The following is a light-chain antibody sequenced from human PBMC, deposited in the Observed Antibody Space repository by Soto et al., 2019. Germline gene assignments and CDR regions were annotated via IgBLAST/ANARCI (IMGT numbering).Light chain of an antibody. J-gene: IGLJ1*01. CDR1: SSNIGSNY. CDR3: AAWDDSPSGYI. CDR2: RNN. V-gene: IGLV1-47*01. Sequence: QSVLTQPPSASGTPGQRVTISCSGSSSNIGSNYVYWYQQLPGTASKLLIYRNNQRPSGVPDRFSGSKSGTSASLAISGLRSEDEADYYCAAWDDSPSGYIFGTGTQVTV.